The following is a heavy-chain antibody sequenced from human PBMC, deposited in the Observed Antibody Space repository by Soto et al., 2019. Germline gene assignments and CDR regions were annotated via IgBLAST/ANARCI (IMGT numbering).Heavy chain of an antibody. D-gene: IGHD6-13*01. CDR3: GRDSGSWSLAY. CDR2: IFPIFGTA. J-gene: IGHJ4*02. Sequence: SSVKGACKGSGGSFSSDAISCLRQAPGQGLEWMGGIFPIFGTANYAQKFQGRVTITADESTSTAYMELSSLRSEDLVVYYCGRDSGSWSLAYWGKGTVVPVSS. CDR1: GGSFSSDA. V-gene: IGHV1-69*01.